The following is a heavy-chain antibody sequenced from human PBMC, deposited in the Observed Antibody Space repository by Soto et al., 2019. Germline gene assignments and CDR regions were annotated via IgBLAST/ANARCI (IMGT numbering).Heavy chain of an antibody. CDR1: GYTFTSNC. CDR3: ASSCYWSGSYYYFYGMDV. D-gene: IGHD3-3*01. J-gene: IGHJ6*02. Sequence: GASEKVSCKASGYTFTSNCTSWVLQAPGHGLKWMRWISAYNGDTNCAEKLQGRVTMTTHTSTSTAYMERSSLIGDDTAMYYCASSCYWSGSYYYFYGMDVWGQGTTVTVSS. CDR2: ISAYNGDT. V-gene: IGHV1-18*04.